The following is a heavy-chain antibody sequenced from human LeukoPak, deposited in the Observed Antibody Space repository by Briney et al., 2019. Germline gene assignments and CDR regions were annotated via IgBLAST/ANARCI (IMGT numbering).Heavy chain of an antibody. CDR3: ARDFYGSGKGLNWFDP. CDR1: GGSISSGSYY. V-gene: IGHV4-61*02. D-gene: IGHD3-10*01. Sequence: SQTLSLTCTVSGGSISSGSYYWSWIRQPAGKGLEWIGRIYTSGSTNYNPSLKSRVTISVDTSKNQFSLKLSSVTAADTAVYYCARDFYGSGKGLNWFDPWGQGTLVTVSS. CDR2: IYTSGST. J-gene: IGHJ5*02.